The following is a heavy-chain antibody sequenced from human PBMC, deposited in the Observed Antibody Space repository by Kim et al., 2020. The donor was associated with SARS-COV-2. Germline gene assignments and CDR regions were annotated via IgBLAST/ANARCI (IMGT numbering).Heavy chain of an antibody. D-gene: IGHD3-10*01. CDR3: TSHWREDYGSVGYRGFDY. Sequence: KGRFTISRDDSKNTAYLQMNSLKTEDTAVYYCTSHWREDYGSVGYRGFDYWGQGTLVTVSS. V-gene: IGHV3-73*01. J-gene: IGHJ4*02.